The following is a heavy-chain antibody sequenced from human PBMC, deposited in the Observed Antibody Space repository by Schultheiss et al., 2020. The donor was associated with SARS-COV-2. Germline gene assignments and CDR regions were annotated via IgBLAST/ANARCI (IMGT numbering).Heavy chain of an antibody. J-gene: IGHJ4*02. CDR3: ARRGYDSSGYYV. V-gene: IGHV3-30-3*01. CDR1: GFTFSSYA. D-gene: IGHD3-22*01. CDR2: ISYDGSNK. Sequence: GGSLRLSCAASGFTFSSYAMHWVRQAPGKGLEWVAVISYDGSNKYYADSVKGRFTISRDNSKNTLYLQMNSLRAEDTAVYYCARRGYDSSGYYVWGQGTLVTVSS.